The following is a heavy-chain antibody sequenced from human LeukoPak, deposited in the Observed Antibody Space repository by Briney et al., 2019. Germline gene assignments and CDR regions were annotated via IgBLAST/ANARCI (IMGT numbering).Heavy chain of an antibody. CDR3: AREGYGDYRI. Sequence: PGGSLRLSCAASRFPFSDHWMTWVRQAPGKRLERVANINQGGSEKYYVDSVKGRFSISRDNAENSLYLQMNSLKVDDTAMYFCAREGYGDYRIWGQGTMVIVSS. J-gene: IGHJ3*02. CDR1: RFPFSDHW. CDR2: INQGGSEK. V-gene: IGHV3-7*01. D-gene: IGHD4-17*01.